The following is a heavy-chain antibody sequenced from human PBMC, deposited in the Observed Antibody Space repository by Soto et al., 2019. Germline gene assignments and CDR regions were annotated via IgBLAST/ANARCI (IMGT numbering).Heavy chain of an antibody. D-gene: IGHD3-10*01. Sequence: EVQLLESGGGLVQPGGSLRLSCAASGLTFSSYAMSWVRQAPGKGLEWVSAISGSGGSTYYADSVKARFTISRDNSKNTVYLQIISLRAEDTAIYYCAIPMIRDRWCQGTLVTVSS. CDR2: ISGSGGST. CDR3: AIPMIRDR. CDR1: GLTFSSYA. V-gene: IGHV3-23*01. J-gene: IGHJ5*02.